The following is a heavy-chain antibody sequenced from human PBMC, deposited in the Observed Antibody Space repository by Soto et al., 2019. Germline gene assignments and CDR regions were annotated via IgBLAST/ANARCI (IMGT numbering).Heavy chain of an antibody. J-gene: IGHJ4*02. CDR2: IKSKTDGVTT. V-gene: IGHV3-15*01. CDR1: SGSISNYY. CDR3: TTDGHFDY. Sequence: ETLSLTCTVSSGSISNYYWSWIRQPPGKGLEWVGRIKSKTDGVTTDYAAPVKGRFTISRDDSRNTLFLQMNSLKTEDTAVYYCTTDGHFDYWGQG.